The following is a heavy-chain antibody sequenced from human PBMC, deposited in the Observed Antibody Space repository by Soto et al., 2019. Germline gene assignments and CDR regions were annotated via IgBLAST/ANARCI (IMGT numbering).Heavy chain of an antibody. CDR1: GFTFSSYG. Sequence: QVQLVESGGGVVQPGRSLRLSCAASGFTFSSYGMHWVRQAPGKGLEWVAVISYDGSNKYYADSVKGRFTISRDNSKNTLYLQMNSLRAEDTAVSYCATALPLPQFGPWGQGTLVTVSS. CDR3: ATALPLPQFGP. CDR2: ISYDGSNK. V-gene: IGHV3-30*03. J-gene: IGHJ5*02. D-gene: IGHD1-26*01.